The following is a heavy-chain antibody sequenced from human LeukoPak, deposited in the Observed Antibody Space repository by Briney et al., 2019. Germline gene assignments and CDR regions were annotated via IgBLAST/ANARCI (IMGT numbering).Heavy chain of an antibody. D-gene: IGHD5-18*01. CDR2: IYYSGST. J-gene: IGHJ3*02. CDR1: GVSISSYY. CDR3: ARGEQLWVLGAFDI. Sequence: TSSETLSLTCTVSGVSISSYYWSWIRQPPGKGLEWVGYIYYSGSTNYNPSLKSRVTISVDTSKNQFSLKLSSVTAADTAVYYCARGEQLWVLGAFDIWGQGTMVTVSS. V-gene: IGHV4-59*01.